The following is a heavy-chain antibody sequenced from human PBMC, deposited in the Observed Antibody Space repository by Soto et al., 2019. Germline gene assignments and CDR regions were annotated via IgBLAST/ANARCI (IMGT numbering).Heavy chain of an antibody. J-gene: IGHJ3*02. CDR2: IDGNGRTT. Sequence: EVQLVESGGGLVQPGGSLRLSCAASGFTFSGQWMYWVRQAPGKGLVWVSRIDGNGRTTDYADSVKGRFTISRDNAKNTLFLQMNSLRGEDTAVYYCAAAVVRGSPKRVFEIWGQGTTVIVS. CDR3: AAAVVRGSPKRVFEI. CDR1: GFTFSGQW. V-gene: IGHV3-74*01. D-gene: IGHD3-10*01.